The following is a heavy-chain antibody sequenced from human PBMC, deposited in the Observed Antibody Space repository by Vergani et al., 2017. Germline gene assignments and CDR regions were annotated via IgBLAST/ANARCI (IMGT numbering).Heavy chain of an antibody. CDR1: GGSVSSGSYY. Sequence: QVQLQESGPGLVKPSETLSLTCTVSGGSVSSGSYYWSWIRQPPGKGLEWIGYIYYSGSTNYNPSLKSRVTISVDTSKNQFSLKLSSVTAADTAVYYCARERYCSRTSCYGNWFDPWGQGTLVTVSS. CDR3: ARERYCSRTSCYGNWFDP. J-gene: IGHJ5*02. CDR2: IYYSGST. V-gene: IGHV4-61*01. D-gene: IGHD2-2*01.